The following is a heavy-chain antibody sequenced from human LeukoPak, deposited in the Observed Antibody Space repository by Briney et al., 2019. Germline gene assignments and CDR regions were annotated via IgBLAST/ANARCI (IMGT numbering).Heavy chain of an antibody. CDR1: GFTFSNYG. CDR2: ISGAPTGGET. Sequence: GGSLRLSCAPSGFTFSNYGMNVVRQAPGEGPEWGGGISGAPTGGETHYAESAKGRVTVSRDKSKNTLFLEINSLRPADSAVYYCARDTAVSTSWYGYFDYWGQAILVTVSS. CDR3: ARDTAVSTSWYGYFDY. J-gene: IGHJ4*02. V-gene: IGHV3-23*01. D-gene: IGHD2-2*01.